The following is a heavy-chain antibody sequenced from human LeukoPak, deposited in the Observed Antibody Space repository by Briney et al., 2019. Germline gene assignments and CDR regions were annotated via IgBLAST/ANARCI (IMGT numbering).Heavy chain of an antibody. CDR1: GFSFSTSS. Sequence: GGSLRLSCAASGFSFSTSSMNWVRQAPGKGLEWISYISSSSSAIYYADSVKGRFTISRDNSKNTLYLQMNSLRAEDTAVYYCARLKLLWSNYFDYWGQGTLVTVSS. D-gene: IGHD2-2*01. J-gene: IGHJ4*02. V-gene: IGHV3-48*01. CDR3: ARLKLLWSNYFDY. CDR2: ISSSSSAI.